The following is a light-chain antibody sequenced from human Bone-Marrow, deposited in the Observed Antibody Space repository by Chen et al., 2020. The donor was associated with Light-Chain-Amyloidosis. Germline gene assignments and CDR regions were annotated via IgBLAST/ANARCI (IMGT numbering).Light chain of an antibody. CDR3: QSSDSSLSGSAVV. V-gene: IGLV1-40*01. Sequence: QSVLTQPPSVSGAPGQRVTISCTGSSSNIGAGDDVRGYQQRPGTAPHLLIYGDRHRPSGVPDRFSGSKSGPSASLAITGLQADDEAHYYCQSSDSSLSGSAVVFGGGTKLTVL. CDR1: SSNIGAGDD. CDR2: GDR. J-gene: IGLJ2*01.